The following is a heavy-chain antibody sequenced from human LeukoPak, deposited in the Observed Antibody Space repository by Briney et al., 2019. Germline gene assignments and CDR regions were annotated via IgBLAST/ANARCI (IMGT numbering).Heavy chain of an antibody. D-gene: IGHD6-19*01. CDR3: AKGGGWLYYFDY. V-gene: IGHV3-23*01. Sequence: GGSLRLSCAASGFSFSTFAMNWVRQAPGKGREGVSAVSDSGGSTYYADSVKGRFTISRDNSKNTLYLQMNSLRAEDTAVYYCAKGGGWLYYFDYWGQGTLVTVSS. J-gene: IGHJ4*02. CDR1: GFSFSTFA. CDR2: VSDSGGST.